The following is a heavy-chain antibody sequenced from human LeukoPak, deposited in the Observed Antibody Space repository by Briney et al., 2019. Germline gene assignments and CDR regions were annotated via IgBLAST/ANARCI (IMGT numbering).Heavy chain of an antibody. Sequence: ASVTVSCKASGYTFTVYYMHWVRQAPGQGLEWMGWINPNSGGTNYAQKFQGRVTMTRDTSISTAYMELSRLRSDDTAVYYCARSLDFDWLVPLDYWGQGTLVTVSS. V-gene: IGHV1-2*02. CDR1: GYTFTVYY. D-gene: IGHD3-9*01. J-gene: IGHJ4*02. CDR3: ARSLDFDWLVPLDY. CDR2: INPNSGGT.